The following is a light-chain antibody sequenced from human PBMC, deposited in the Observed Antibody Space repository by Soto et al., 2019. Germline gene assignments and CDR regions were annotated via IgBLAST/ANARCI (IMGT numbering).Light chain of an antibody. Sequence: SVLTQPRSVSGSPGQSVTISCTGTSSDPGGYNYVSWYQQHPGKAPKLMIYDVSKRPSGVPDRFSGSKSGNTASLTISGLQAEDEADYHCCSYAGSYTLVFGGGTKLTVL. J-gene: IGLJ2*01. V-gene: IGLV2-11*01. CDR2: DVS. CDR1: SSDPGGYNY. CDR3: CSYAGSYTLV.